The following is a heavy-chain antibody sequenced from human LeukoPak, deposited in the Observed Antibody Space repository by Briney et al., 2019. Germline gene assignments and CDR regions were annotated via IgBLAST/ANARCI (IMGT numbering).Heavy chain of an antibody. J-gene: IGHJ4*02. V-gene: IGHV3-21*01. CDR3: ARDLDYGGNSGLGY. CDR2: ISSSSNYI. Sequence: GGSLRLSCAASGFTFSSYCMNWVRQAPGKGLEWVSSISSSSNYIFYADSVKGRFTISRDNSKNTLYLQMNSLRAEDTAVYYCARDLDYGGNSGLGYWGQGTLVTVSS. CDR1: GFTFSSYC. D-gene: IGHD4-23*01.